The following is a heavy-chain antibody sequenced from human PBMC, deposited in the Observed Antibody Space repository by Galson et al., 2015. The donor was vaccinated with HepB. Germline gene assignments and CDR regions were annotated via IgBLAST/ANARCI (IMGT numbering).Heavy chain of an antibody. CDR2: ISYDGNNN. CDR1: GFTFSGYG. CDR3: ARDQRANDFWSGYFWFDP. Sequence: LRLSCAASGFTFSGYGLHWVRQAPGKGLEWVSFISYDGNNNSYIDSVKGRFTIFRDNSKNTVYLQMSSLRTEDTAIYYCARDQRANDFWSGYFWFDPWGQGTLVTVSS. D-gene: IGHD3-3*01. V-gene: IGHV3-30-3*01. J-gene: IGHJ5*02.